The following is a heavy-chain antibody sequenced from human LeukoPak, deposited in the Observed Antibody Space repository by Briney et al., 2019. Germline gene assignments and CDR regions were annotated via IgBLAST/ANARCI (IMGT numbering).Heavy chain of an antibody. CDR2: ISWNSGSI. CDR3: AKGGVEDAFDI. Sequence: GRSLRLSCSAYGFTFDDYAMHWFRQGPGKGLKWVSGISWNSGSIGYADSVKGRFTISRDNAKNSLYLQMNSLRAEDTALYYCAKGGVEDAFDIWGQGTMVTVSS. D-gene: IGHD3-3*01. J-gene: IGHJ3*02. CDR1: GFTFDDYA. V-gene: IGHV3-9*01.